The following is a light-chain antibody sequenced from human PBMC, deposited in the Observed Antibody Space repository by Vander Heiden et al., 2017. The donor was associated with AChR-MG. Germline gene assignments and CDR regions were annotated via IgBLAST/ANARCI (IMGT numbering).Light chain of an antibody. CDR2: GAS. CDR1: QSVSSSY. Sequence: ETALTQSPGTLSLSPGERATLSCRASQSVSSSYLAWYQQKPGQAPRLLIYGASSSATGIPDRFSGSGSGTDFTLTISRLEPEDFAVYYCQQYGSSPFTFGHGTKVDIK. V-gene: IGKV3-20*01. CDR3: QQYGSSPFT. J-gene: IGKJ3*01.